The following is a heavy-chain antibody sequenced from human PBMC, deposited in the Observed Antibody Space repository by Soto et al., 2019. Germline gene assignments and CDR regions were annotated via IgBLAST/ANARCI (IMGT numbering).Heavy chain of an antibody. Sequence: EVQLVESGGGLVQPGGSLRLSCVASGFTFSTYWMHWVRQTPGEGLVWVSHTDSDGTFTTYADSVKGRFTISRDNAKSTLYLQMMSLRAEGTGVYYCGRNDVGRGLDYWGLGTLVTVSS. J-gene: IGHJ4*02. CDR1: GFTFSTYW. V-gene: IGHV3-74*01. CDR2: TDSDGTFT. CDR3: GRNDVGRGLDY. D-gene: IGHD3-10*01.